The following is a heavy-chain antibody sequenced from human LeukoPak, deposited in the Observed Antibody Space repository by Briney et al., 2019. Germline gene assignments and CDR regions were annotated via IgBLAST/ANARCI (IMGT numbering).Heavy chain of an antibody. J-gene: IGHJ5*02. CDR2: IKSKTDGGTT. D-gene: IGHD3-9*01. CDR3: TSQVLRYFDWLYENSNWFDP. Sequence: TGGSLRISCVASGFTFSSYAMGWVRQAPGKGLEWVGRIKSKTDGGTTDYAAPVKGRFTISRDDSKNTLYLQMNSLKTEDTAVYYCTSQVLRYFDWLYENSNWFDPWGQGTLVTVSS. CDR1: GFTFSSYA. V-gene: IGHV3-15*01.